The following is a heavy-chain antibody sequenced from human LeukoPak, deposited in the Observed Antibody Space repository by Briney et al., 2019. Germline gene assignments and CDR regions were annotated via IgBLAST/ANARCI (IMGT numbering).Heavy chain of an antibody. CDR2: INHSGST. CDR3: ARRTFGGVIAY. Sequence: SETLSLTCTVSGDSITSGSYYWSWIRQPPGKGLEWIGEINHSGSTNYSPSLKSRVTLSVDTSKNQFSLRLSSVTAADTAVYYCARRTFGGVIAYWGQGTLVTVSS. CDR1: GDSITSGSYY. V-gene: IGHV4-39*07. D-gene: IGHD3-16*02. J-gene: IGHJ4*02.